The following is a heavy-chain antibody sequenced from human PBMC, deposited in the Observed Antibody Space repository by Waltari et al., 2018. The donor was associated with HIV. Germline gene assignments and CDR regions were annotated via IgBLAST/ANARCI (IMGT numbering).Heavy chain of an antibody. CDR2: INHSGST. J-gene: IGHJ4*02. CDR3: ARVWYGSGSNGPSFDY. D-gene: IGHD3-10*01. V-gene: IGHV4-34*01. Sequence: QVQLQQWGAGLLKPSETLSLTCAVYGGSFSGYYWSWIRQPPGKGLEWIGEINHSGSTNYNPSLKSRVTISVDTSKNQFSLKLSSVTAADTAVYYCARVWYGSGSNGPSFDYWGQGTLVTVSS. CDR1: GGSFSGYY.